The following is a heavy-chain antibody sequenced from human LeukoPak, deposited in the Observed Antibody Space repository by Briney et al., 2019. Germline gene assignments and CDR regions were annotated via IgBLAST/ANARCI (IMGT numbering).Heavy chain of an antibody. CDR2: ISYAGSSK. CDR1: GFTFSSYG. Sequence: GGSLRLSCAASGFTFSSYGMHWVRQAPGKGLEWVAVISYAGSSKLYADSVKGRFTLSRDNSKNTLYLQMNSLSAEDTAVYYCARNGYSYGSLDYFDYWGQGTLVTVSS. D-gene: IGHD5-18*01. J-gene: IGHJ4*02. V-gene: IGHV3-30*03. CDR3: ARNGYSYGSLDYFDY.